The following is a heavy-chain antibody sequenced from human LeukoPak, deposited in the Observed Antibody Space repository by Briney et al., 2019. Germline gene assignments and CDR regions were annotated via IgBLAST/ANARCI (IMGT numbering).Heavy chain of an antibody. CDR2: ISSSSSTI. J-gene: IGHJ4*02. CDR1: GFTFSSYS. D-gene: IGHD6-6*01. V-gene: IGHV3-48*01. Sequence: GGSLRLSCAASGFTFSSYSMNWVRQAPGKGLEWVSYISSSSSTIYYADSVKGRFTISRDNAKNSLYLQMNSLRAEDTAVYYCARSEYSSSLVRFDYWGQGTLVTVSS. CDR3: ARSEYSSSLVRFDY.